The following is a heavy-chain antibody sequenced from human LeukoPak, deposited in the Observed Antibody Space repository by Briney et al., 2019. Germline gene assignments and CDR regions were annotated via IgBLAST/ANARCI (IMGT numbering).Heavy chain of an antibody. CDR3: ARAGITSGWVQSMDY. CDR1: GYTFTSYG. Sequence: GASVKVSCKASGYTFTSYGIIWVRQTPGQGLEWMGWISAYNGNTKHAQKLQGRVTMTTDTSTSTAYMELRSLRSDDTAVYYCARAGITSGWVQSMDYWGQGTLVTVSS. J-gene: IGHJ4*02. V-gene: IGHV1-18*01. D-gene: IGHD6-19*01. CDR2: ISAYNGNT.